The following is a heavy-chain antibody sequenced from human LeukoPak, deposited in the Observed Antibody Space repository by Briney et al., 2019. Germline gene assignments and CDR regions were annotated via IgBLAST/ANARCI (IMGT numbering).Heavy chain of an antibody. V-gene: IGHV3-21*01. CDR1: GFTFSSYS. CDR2: ISSSSSYI. Sequence: NPGGSLRLSCAASGFTFSSYSMNWVRQAPGKGLEWVSSISSSSSYINYADSVKGRFTISRDNAKNSLYLQMNSLRAEDTAVYYCARDQEMASDYWGQGTLVTVSS. D-gene: IGHD5-24*01. J-gene: IGHJ4*02. CDR3: ARDQEMASDY.